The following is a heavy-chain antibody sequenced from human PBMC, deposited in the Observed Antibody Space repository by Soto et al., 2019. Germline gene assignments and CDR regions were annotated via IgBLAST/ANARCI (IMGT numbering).Heavy chain of an antibody. CDR1: GFNFSSHG. V-gene: IGHV3-30*03. Sequence: GGSLRLSCAASGFNFSSHGLHWVRQAPGKGLEWVAVISYDGSNKYYADTVKGRFTISRDNSKNTLYQQMNSLRAEDSALYYCAREGIWRSSAQYYFDYWGQGTLVTVSS. D-gene: IGHD3-10*01. CDR2: ISYDGSNK. CDR3: AREGIWRSSAQYYFDY. J-gene: IGHJ4*02.